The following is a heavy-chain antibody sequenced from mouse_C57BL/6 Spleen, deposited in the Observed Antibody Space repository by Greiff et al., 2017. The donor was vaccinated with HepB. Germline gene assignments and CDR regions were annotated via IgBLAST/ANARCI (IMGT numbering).Heavy chain of an antibody. J-gene: IGHJ3*01. CDR2: INPSSGYT. Sequence: QVQLKQSGAELARPGASVKMSCKASGYTFTSYTMHWVKQMPGQGLEWIGYINPSSGYTKYNQKFKDKATLTAEKSSSTAYMQLSSLTSEDSAVYYCARGEVYYGYDGFAYWGQGTLVTVSA. CDR3: ARGEVYYGYDGFAY. CDR1: GYTFTSYT. D-gene: IGHD2-2*01. V-gene: IGHV1-4*01.